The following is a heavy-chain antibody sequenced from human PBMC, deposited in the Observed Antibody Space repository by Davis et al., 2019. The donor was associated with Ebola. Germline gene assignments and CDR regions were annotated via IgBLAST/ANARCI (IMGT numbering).Heavy chain of an antibody. CDR3: TCSSPNYYYYYGMDV. V-gene: IGHV3-21*01. CDR2: ISSSSSYI. D-gene: IGHD6-6*01. CDR1: GFSFSSCS. Sequence: GGSLRLSCAASGFSFSSCSMNWVRQAPGKGLEWVSSISSSSSYIYYADSVKGRFTISRDNAKNSLYLQMNSLRAEDTAVYYCTCSSPNYYYYYGMDVWGQGTTVTVSS. J-gene: IGHJ6*02.